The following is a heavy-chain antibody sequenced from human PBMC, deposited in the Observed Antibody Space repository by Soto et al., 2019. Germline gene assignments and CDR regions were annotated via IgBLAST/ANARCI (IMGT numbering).Heavy chain of an antibody. Sequence: QVQLVQSGAEVKKPGASVKVSCKASGYTFTSYGISWVRQAPGQGLEWMGWISAYNGNTNYAQKLQGRVTMTTDTSTSTSYVELRSLRSDDTAVYYCARDKFDSSGYYYEYFQHWGQGTLVTVSS. J-gene: IGHJ1*01. D-gene: IGHD3-22*01. CDR1: GYTFTSYG. CDR3: ARDKFDSSGYYYEYFQH. CDR2: ISAYNGNT. V-gene: IGHV1-18*04.